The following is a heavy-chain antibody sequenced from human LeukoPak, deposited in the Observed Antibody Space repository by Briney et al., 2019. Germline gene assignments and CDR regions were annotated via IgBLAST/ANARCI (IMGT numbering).Heavy chain of an antibody. J-gene: IGHJ6*02. V-gene: IGHV1-69*04. D-gene: IGHD3-22*01. CDR2: IIPMLDIA. CDR1: GGTFSSYA. Sequence: GSSVKVSCKASGGTFSSYAISWVRQAPRQGLEWMGRIIPMLDIANYTQNFQGRVTITADKSTSTAYMELSSLRSEDTAVYYCARARRDSSGYLDYYYGMDVWGQGTTVTVSS. CDR3: ARARRDSSGYLDYYYGMDV.